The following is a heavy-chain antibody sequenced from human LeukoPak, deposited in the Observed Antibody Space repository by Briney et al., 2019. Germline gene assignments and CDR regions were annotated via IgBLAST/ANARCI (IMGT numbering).Heavy chain of an antibody. CDR1: GLTFSSSA. CDR2: IRGNGGRT. J-gene: IGHJ4*02. D-gene: IGHD3-3*01. V-gene: IGHV3-23*01. Sequence: PVGSLRLSCAASGLTFSSSAMSSVPEAPGKRLGWGSSIRGNGGRTYSADSVKGRFTISRDNSKNPLYPQMNRLRAQDPAVYYCAKGGQHYDFWRFGYWGQGPLVTVS. CDR3: AKGGQHYDFWRFGY.